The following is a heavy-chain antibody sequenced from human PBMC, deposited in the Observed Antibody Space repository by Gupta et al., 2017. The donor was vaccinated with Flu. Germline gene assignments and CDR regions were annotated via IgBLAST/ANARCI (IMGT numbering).Heavy chain of an antibody. Sequence: QVQLQESGPGLVKPSETLSLTCTVSGGSISSYSWTWIRQPPGKGLEWSGYICYSGNTNFVPSLKSRVTISVDTSKNQFSLKLSSVTAADTAVYYCARLNNYVYYMDVWGKGTTVTVSS. CDR3: ARLNNYVYYMDV. CDR1: GGSISSYS. J-gene: IGHJ6*03. D-gene: IGHD1-1*01. CDR2: ICYSGNT. V-gene: IGHV4-59*01.